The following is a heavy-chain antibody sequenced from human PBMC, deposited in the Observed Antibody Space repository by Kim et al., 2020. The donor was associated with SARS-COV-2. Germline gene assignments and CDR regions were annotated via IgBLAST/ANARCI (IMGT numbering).Heavy chain of an antibody. D-gene: IGHD1-1*01. J-gene: IGHJ4*02. Sequence: ASVKVSCKSSGYTFTSYYMHWVRQAPGQGLEWMGIINPSGGSTSYAQKFQGRVTMTRDTSTSTVYMELSSLRSEDTAVYYCARRQGGGGDPEMATTKDCWGQGTLVTVSS. CDR3: ARRQGGGGDPEMATTKDC. CDR2: INPSGGST. V-gene: IGHV1-46*03. CDR1: GYTFTSYY.